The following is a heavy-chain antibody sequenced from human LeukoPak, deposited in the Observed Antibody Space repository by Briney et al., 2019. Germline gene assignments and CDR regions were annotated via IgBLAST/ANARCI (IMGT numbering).Heavy chain of an antibody. Sequence: GESLKLSCAASGFTFRGSAIHWVRQPSGKGLEWVGRIRSKANNYATAYAASVKGRFTISRDDSKNTAYLQMNSLKTEDTAVYYCTRRGRGFGELLIDWGQGTLVTVSS. D-gene: IGHD3-10*01. CDR2: IRSKANNYAT. V-gene: IGHV3-73*01. CDR1: GFTFRGSA. CDR3: TRRGRGFGELLID. J-gene: IGHJ4*02.